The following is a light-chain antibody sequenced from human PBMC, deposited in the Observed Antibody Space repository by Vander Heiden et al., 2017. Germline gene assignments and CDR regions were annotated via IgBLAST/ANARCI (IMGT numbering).Light chain of an antibody. Sequence: EIVLTQSPATLSLSPGERATLSCRASQSVSSYLAWYQQKPGQAPRLLIYDASNRATGIPARFSGSGSGTDFTLTISSLEPEDFAVYYCQQRSNWPRALTFGGGTKVXIK. CDR3: QQRSNWPRALT. V-gene: IGKV3-11*01. CDR1: QSVSSY. CDR2: DAS. J-gene: IGKJ4*01.